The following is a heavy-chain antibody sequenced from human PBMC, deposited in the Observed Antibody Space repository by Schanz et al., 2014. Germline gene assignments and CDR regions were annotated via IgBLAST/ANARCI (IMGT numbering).Heavy chain of an antibody. CDR1: GYTLTGFG. CDR2: ISAYSGNS. D-gene: IGHD1-26*01. J-gene: IGHJ6*02. Sequence: QGHLVQSGAEVKEPGASVQVSCKASGYTLTGFGVSWVRQAPGQGREWMGWISAYSGNSKYAQKLQGRVTMTTDTSTNTAYMELRSLTSDDTAVYYCARFNSGSHSPPYYYYGMDVWGQGTTVTVSS. CDR3: ARFNSGSHSPPYYYYGMDV. V-gene: IGHV1-18*01.